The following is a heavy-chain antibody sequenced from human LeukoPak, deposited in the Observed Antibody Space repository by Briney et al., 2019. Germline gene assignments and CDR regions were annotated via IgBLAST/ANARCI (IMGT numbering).Heavy chain of an antibody. CDR1: GGSISSSNW. D-gene: IGHD3-10*01. V-gene: IGHV4-4*02. Sequence: SETLSLTCAVSGGSISSSNWWSWVRQPPGKGLEWIGEIYHSGSTNYNPSLKSRVTISVDKSKNQFSLKLSSVTAADTAVYYCATLYGSGSYGPPYYYYMDVWGKGTTVTISS. CDR3: ATLYGSGSYGPPYYYYMDV. J-gene: IGHJ6*03. CDR2: IYHSGST.